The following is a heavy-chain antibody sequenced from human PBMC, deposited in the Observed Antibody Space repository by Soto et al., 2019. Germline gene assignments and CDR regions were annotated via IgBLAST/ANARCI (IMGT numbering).Heavy chain of an antibody. V-gene: IGHV3-64D*06. Sequence: GGSLRLSCSVFGFTFSSYAVHWVRQAPGKGLQYVSSISNYGSSTYYADSVKGRFTISRDNSKNTLYLQMSSLRVEDTAVYYCVKDRYIDYWGQGTLVTVSS. CDR2: ISNYGSST. CDR3: VKDRYIDY. CDR1: GFTFSSYA. J-gene: IGHJ4*02.